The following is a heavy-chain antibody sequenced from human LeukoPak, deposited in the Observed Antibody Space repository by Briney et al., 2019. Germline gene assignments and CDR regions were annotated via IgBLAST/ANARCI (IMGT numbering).Heavy chain of an antibody. CDR1: GFTFSSYW. Sequence: GGSLRLSRAASGFTFSSYWMHWVRQAPGKGLVWVSRINSDGSSASYADSVKGRFTISRDNAKNTLYLQMNSLRAEDTAVYYCARVSIAVAVHFDYWGQGTLVTVSS. CDR2: INSDGSSA. J-gene: IGHJ4*02. CDR3: ARVSIAVAVHFDY. D-gene: IGHD6-19*01. V-gene: IGHV3-74*01.